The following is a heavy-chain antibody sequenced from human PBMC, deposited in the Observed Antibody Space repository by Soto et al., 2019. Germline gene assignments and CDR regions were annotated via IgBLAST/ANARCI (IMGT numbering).Heavy chain of an antibody. CDR2: LNPNSGTT. J-gene: IGHJ6*03. Sequence: QVPLVQSGAEVKKPGASVKVSCEAPGYTFPSYDINLVRQASGQGLEWLGWLNPNSGTTGYAQKFQGRVTMTRNNYINTAYMEVSSLRSEGKAVYYCARGQTTAQYDYCSGYYAGYYYYYMDVWGKVNTDTDSS. CDR1: GYTFPSYD. D-gene: IGHD3-3*01. V-gene: IGHV1-8*01. CDR3: ARGQTTAQYDYCSGYYAGYYYYYMDV.